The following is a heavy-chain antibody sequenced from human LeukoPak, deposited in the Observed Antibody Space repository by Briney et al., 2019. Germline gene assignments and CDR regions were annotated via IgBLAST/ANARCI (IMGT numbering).Heavy chain of an antibody. V-gene: IGHV4-34*01. CDR3: ARDCDWFDP. CDR2: INHSGST. Sequence: PSETLSLTCAVYGGSFSGYYWSWIRQPPGKGLEWIGEINHSGSTNYNPSLKSRVTISVDTSKNQFSLKLSSVTAADTAVYYCARDCDWFDPWGQGTQSPSPQ. CDR1: GGSFSGYY. D-gene: IGHD2-21*01. J-gene: IGHJ5*02.